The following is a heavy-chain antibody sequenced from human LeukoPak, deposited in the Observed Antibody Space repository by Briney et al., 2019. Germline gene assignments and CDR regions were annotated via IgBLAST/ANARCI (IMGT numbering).Heavy chain of an antibody. CDR1: GFTVSSNY. V-gene: IGHV3-53*01. D-gene: IGHD1-26*01. J-gene: IGHJ4*02. CDR3: AKEYSGNYYYFDY. CDR2: VYGGGST. Sequence: GGSLRLSCVASGFTVSSNYMSWVRQAPGKGLEWVSVVYGGGSTFYADSVKGRFTISRDTSKNTLYLQMHGLRAEDTAVYYCAKEYSGNYYYFDYWGQGTLVTVSS.